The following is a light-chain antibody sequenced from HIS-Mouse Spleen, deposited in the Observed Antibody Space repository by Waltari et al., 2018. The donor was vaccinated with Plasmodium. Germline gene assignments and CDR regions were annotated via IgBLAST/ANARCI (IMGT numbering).Light chain of an antibody. J-gene: IGLJ3*02. V-gene: IGLV1-51*01. CDR1: SSNIGNTY. Sequence: QSVLTQPPSVSAAPGQKVTISCSGSSSNIGNTYVSWYQQLPGTAPKLLIYDNNKRTSGIPYRFSGSKSGTSATLGITGLQTGDEVDYYCGTWDSSLSAGVFGGGTKLTVL. CDR3: GTWDSSLSAGV. CDR2: DNN.